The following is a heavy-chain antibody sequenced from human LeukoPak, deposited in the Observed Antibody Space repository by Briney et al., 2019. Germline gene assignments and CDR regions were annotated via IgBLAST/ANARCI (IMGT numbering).Heavy chain of an antibody. CDR3: ARVTGYMIEDYFDY. D-gene: IGHD3-22*01. CDR2: IYYSGST. J-gene: IGHJ4*02. CDR1: GGSISSYY. Sequence: SETLSLTCTVFGGSISSYYWSWIRQPPGKGLEWIGYIYYSGSTNYNPSLKSRVTISVKTSKNQFSLKLSSVTAADTAVYYCARVTGYMIEDYFDYWGQGTLVTVSS. V-gene: IGHV4-59*01.